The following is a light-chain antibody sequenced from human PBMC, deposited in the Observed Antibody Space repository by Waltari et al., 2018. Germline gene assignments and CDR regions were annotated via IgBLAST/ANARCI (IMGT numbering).Light chain of an antibody. CDR2: DAS. CDR1: QSVSSY. J-gene: IGKJ2*01. V-gene: IGKV3-11*01. CDR3: QQRSNWYT. Sequence: EIVLTQSPATLSLSPGERATLSCRASQSVSSYLAWYQQKPGQAPRLLIYDASNRATGIPARFSGSGSLTDFTLTISSLEPEDFAVYYCQQRSNWYTFGQGTKLEIK.